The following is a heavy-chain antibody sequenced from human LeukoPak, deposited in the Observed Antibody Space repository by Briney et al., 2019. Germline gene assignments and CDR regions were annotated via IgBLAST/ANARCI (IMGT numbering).Heavy chain of an antibody. J-gene: IGHJ5*02. CDR2: TNPKSGAS. V-gene: IGHV1-2*02. CDR3: ARGTVTTSLVLSISLVP. CDR1: GYKYSEYY. D-gene: IGHD4-17*01. Sequence: GASVKVSCMGSGYKYSEYYIRWVRQAPGQGLEWMGWTNPKSGASSSAQSFQGRVTMTTDTSLNTLYMELSRLKSDDTAVYFCARGTVTTSLVLSISLVPWGGGALVTVSS.